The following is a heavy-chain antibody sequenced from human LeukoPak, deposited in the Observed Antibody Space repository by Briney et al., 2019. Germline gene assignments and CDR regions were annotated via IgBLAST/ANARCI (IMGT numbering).Heavy chain of an antibody. CDR2: INPNSGGT. J-gene: IGHJ4*02. D-gene: IGHD5-12*01. CDR3: SRDGNRGYRGYDLGLFNY. Sequence: ASVKVSCKASGYSFTGYYMNWVRPAPGQGLEWMGWINPNSGGTNYAQHFQGRVTMIREPSINTAYMELSMLGSDDPAVYYLSRDGNRGYRGYDLGLFNYWGQGTLVTVSS. CDR1: GYSFTGYY. V-gene: IGHV1-2*02.